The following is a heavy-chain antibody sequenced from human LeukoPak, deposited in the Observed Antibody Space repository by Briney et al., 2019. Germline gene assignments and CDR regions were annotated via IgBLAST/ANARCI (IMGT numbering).Heavy chain of an antibody. CDR1: GGSFSGYY. Sequence: PSETLSLTCAVYGGSFSGYYWSWIRQPPGKGLEWIGEINHSGSTNYNPSLKSRVTISVDTSKNQFSLKLSSVTAADTAVYYCARGKELVTYYYDSSGSYYFDYWGQGTLVTVSS. J-gene: IGHJ4*02. V-gene: IGHV4-34*01. D-gene: IGHD3-22*01. CDR3: ARGKELVTYYYDSSGSYYFDY. CDR2: INHSGST.